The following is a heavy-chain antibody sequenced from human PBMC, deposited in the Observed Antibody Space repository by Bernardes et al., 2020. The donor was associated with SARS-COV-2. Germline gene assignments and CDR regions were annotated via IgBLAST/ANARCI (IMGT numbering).Heavy chain of an antibody. Sequence: GGSLRLSCAASGFTFSNYNMNWVRQAPGKGLEWVAYISSLSSIIYYADSVKGRFTISRDNAKNSLYLQMNSVRGEDTAVYYCARDPGKILATNYSYHYGMDVWGQGTTVTVSS. CDR3: ARDPGKILATNYSYHYGMDV. CDR1: GFTFSNYN. V-gene: IGHV3-48*04. D-gene: IGHD2-8*02. J-gene: IGHJ6*02. CDR2: ISSLSSII.